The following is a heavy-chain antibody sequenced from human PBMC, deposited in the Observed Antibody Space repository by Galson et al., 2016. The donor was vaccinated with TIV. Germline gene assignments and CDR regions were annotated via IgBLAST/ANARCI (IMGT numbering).Heavy chain of an antibody. CDR2: INADSCNT. CDR1: GYTFTHSI. Sequence: SVKVSCKASGYTFTHSIMHWVRQAPGQRLEWMGWINADSCNTKYSQKFQGRVTITRETSASTAYMELNSLRSEDTAVYYCAIAPGYVVYWGQGTLVTVSA. CDR3: AIAPGYVVY. J-gene: IGHJ4*02. V-gene: IGHV1-3*01.